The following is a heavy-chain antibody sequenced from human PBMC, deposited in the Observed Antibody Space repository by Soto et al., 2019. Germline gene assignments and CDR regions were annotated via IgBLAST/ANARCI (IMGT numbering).Heavy chain of an antibody. CDR1: GYAFTIYA. J-gene: IGHJ5*02. CDR2: INAGNGNT. V-gene: IGHV1-3*01. CDR3: ARTPIRLLGRFDP. D-gene: IGHD3-16*01. Sequence: ASVNVSCKAAGYAFTIYAMHWVRQAPGQRLEWMGWINAGNGNTKYSQKFQGRVTITRDTSASTAYMELSSLRSEDTAVYYCARTPIRLLGRFDPWGQGTLVTVSS.